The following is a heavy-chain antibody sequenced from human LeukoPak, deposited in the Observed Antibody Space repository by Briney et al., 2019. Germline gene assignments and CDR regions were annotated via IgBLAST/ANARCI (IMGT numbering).Heavy chain of an antibody. CDR1: GFTFSSYE. CDR2: LSIRRTPI. D-gene: IGHD5-12*01. V-gene: IGHV3-48*03. CDR3: ARALSGPTDY. J-gene: IGHJ4*02. Sequence: GGALRLSCAASGFTFSSYEMNWVGQARGKGVEWVSSLSIRRTPIYYPHSLQARFTLSRPNAKNSLYLQINLLRAEDTAVYYCARALSGPTDYWGQGTLVTVSS.